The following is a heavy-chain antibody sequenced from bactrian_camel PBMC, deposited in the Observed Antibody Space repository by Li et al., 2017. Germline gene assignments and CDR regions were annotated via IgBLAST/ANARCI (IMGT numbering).Heavy chain of an antibody. V-gene: IGHV3S55*01. CDR1: SGTFDDPQ. CDR2: TSGW. Sequence: HVQLVESGGGSVQAGGSLRLSCTTSSGTFDDPQVAWYRQAPGNECEMIATTSGWYADSVKGRFTISKDNTKNTLDLQMNNLEPDDTAMYYCAAFDRVAPGALNCGFALRRDVYDFWGQGTQVTVS. J-gene: IGHJ4*01. D-gene: IGHD7*01. CDR3: AAFDRVAPGALNCGFALRRDVYDF.